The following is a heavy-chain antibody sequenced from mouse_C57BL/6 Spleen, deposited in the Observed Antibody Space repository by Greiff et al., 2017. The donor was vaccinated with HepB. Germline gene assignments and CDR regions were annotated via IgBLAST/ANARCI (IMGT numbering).Heavy chain of an antibody. CDR1: GFSFNTYA. Sequence: EVKLMESGGGLVQPKGSLKLSCAASGFSFNTYAMNWVRQAPGKGLEWVARIRSKSNNYATYYADSVKDRFTISRDDSESMLYLQMNNLKTEDTAMYYCVRHTWDEGFAYWGQGTLVTVSA. CDR2: IRSKSNNYAT. J-gene: IGHJ3*01. V-gene: IGHV10-1*01. D-gene: IGHD4-1*01. CDR3: VRHTWDEGFAY.